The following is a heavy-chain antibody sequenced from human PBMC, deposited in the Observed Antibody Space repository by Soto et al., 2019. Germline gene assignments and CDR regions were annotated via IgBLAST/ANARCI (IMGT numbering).Heavy chain of an antibody. CDR1: GFTFSSYG. CDR2: IWYDGTNK. V-gene: IGHV3-33*01. J-gene: IGHJ3*02. CDR3: ARDIGDQTSRWTDAFDI. D-gene: IGHD6-13*01. Sequence: GGSLRLSCAASGFTFSSYGMHWVRQAPGKGLEWVAVIWYDGTNKYYVDSVKGRFTISKDNSKNTLYLQMNSLRAEDTAIYYCARDIGDQTSRWTDAFDIWRQGTMATVSS.